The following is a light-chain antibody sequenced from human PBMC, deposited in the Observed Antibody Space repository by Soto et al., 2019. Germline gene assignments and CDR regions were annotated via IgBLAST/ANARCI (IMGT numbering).Light chain of an antibody. CDR1: VSDVGTFGP. V-gene: IGLV2-23*01. CDR2: EGN. CDR3: RADAAGRTDV. J-gene: IGLJ2*01. Sequence: QSVLAQPASVSGSPGQSITISCTGSVSDVGTFGPVSWYQQHPGQVPKLIIYEGNRRPSGVFGRFSGFNSGYTAHLDIYSFQTEDDADYLIRADAAGRTDVFG.